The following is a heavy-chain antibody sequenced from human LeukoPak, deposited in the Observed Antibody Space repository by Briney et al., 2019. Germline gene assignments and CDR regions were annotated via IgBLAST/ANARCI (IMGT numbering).Heavy chain of an antibody. CDR3: ARDPPDYYDSSGSLDY. D-gene: IGHD3-22*01. CDR2: ISAYNGNT. V-gene: IGHV1-18*01. Sequence: GASVKVSCKASGYTFTSYGISWVRQAPGQGLEWMGWISAYNGNTNYAQKLQGRVTMTTDTSTSTAYMELRSLRSDDTAVYYCARDPPDYYDSSGSLDYWGQGTLVTVSS. J-gene: IGHJ4*02. CDR1: GYTFTSYG.